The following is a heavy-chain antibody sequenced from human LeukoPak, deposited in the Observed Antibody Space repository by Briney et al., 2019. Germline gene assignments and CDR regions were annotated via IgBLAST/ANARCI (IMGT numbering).Heavy chain of an antibody. CDR3: AREGRVSGYDFDC. J-gene: IGHJ4*02. CDR2: ISYDGSNK. CDR1: GFTFSSYA. V-gene: IGHV3-30*01. D-gene: IGHD5-12*01. Sequence: PGGSLRLSCAASGFTFSSYAMHWVRQAPGKGLEGVAVISYDGSNKYYADSVKGRFTISRDNSKNTLYLQMNSLRAEDTAVYYCAREGRVSGYDFDCWGQGTLVTVSS.